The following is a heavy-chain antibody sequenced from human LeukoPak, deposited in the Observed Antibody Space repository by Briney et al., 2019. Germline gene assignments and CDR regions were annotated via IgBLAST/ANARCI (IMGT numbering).Heavy chain of an antibody. CDR2: FSWNSGSI. CDR3: ARDTVEWLPESYFQY. D-gene: IGHD3-3*01. CDR1: GFTFDDYA. Sequence: GGSLRLSCAASGFTFDDYAMHWVRQAPGKGLEWVSGFSWNSGSIAYADSVKGRFTISRDSSKNTVYLQMDSLRVDDTAVYYCARDTVEWLPESYFQYWGQGTLVTVSS. V-gene: IGHV3-9*01. J-gene: IGHJ1*01.